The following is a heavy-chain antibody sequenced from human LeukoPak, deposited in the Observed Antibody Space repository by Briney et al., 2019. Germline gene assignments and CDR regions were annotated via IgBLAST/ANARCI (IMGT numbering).Heavy chain of an antibody. J-gene: IGHJ6*03. Sequence: GESLKISCKGSRYSFTSYWIGWVRQMPGKGLEWMGIIYPGDSDTRYSPSFQGQVTISADKSISTAYLQWSSLKASDTAMYYCARGKPYYYYYMDVWGKGTTVTVSS. CDR1: RYSFTSYW. CDR2: IYPGDSDT. CDR3: ARGKPYYYYYMDV. V-gene: IGHV5-51*01. D-gene: IGHD4-23*01.